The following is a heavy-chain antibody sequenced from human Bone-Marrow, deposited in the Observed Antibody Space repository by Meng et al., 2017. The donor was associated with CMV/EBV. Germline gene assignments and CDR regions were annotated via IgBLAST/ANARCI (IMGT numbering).Heavy chain of an antibody. Sequence: GESLKISCAASGFTFSSYGMHWVRQAPGKGLEWVAFIRYDGSNKYYADSVKGRFTISRDNSKNTLYLQMNSLRAEDTAVYYCAKDSEYSRTLGNFDYWGQGTLVTVSS. J-gene: IGHJ4*02. CDR3: AKDSEYSRTLGNFDY. V-gene: IGHV3-30*02. D-gene: IGHD6-6*01. CDR2: IRYDGSNK. CDR1: GFTFSSYG.